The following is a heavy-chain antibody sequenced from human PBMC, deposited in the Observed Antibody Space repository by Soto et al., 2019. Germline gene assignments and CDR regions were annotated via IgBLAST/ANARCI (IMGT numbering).Heavy chain of an antibody. CDR1: GGSISSGGYY. CDR3: ASSYGSEDWFYYGMDV. D-gene: IGHD3-10*01. Sequence: SETLSLTCTVSGGSISSGGYYWSWIRQHPGKGLEWIGYIYYSGSTYYNPSLKSRVTISVDTSKNQFSLKLSSVTAADTAVYYCASSYGSEDWFYYGMDVWGQGTAVTVSS. CDR2: IYYSGST. V-gene: IGHV4-31*03. J-gene: IGHJ6*02.